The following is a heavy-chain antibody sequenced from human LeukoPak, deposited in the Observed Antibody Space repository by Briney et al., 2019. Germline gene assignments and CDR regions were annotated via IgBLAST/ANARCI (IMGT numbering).Heavy chain of an antibody. V-gene: IGHV1-18*01. CDR3: ARDSMVRGVIWRNFDY. CDR2: ISAYNGNT. J-gene: IGHJ4*02. D-gene: IGHD3-10*01. CDR1: GYTFTSYG. Sequence: ASVKVSCKASGYTFTSYGISWVRQAPGQGLEWMGWISAYNGNTNYAQKLQGRVTMTTDTSTSTAYMELRSLRSDDTAVYHCARDSMVRGVIWRNFDYWGQGTLVTVSS.